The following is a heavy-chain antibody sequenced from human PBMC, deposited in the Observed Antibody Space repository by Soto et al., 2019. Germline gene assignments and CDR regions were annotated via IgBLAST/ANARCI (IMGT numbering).Heavy chain of an antibody. J-gene: IGHJ4*02. D-gene: IGHD2-15*01. CDR2: INPSGGST. CDR3: TRGGVVVVVAATSFGY. CDR1: GYTFTSYY. V-gene: IGHV1-46*03. Sequence: GASVKASCKASGYTFTSYYMHWVRQAPGQGPEWMGIINPSGGSTRYAQKFQGRVTMTMDTSTSTVYMELSSLRSEDTAVYYCTRGGVVVVVAATSFGYWGQGTPVTVSS.